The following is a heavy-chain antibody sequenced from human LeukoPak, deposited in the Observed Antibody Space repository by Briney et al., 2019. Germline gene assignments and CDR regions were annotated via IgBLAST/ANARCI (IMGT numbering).Heavy chain of an antibody. CDR3: ARDGDYYDSSGYYHPGAFDI. CDR1: GFTFSSYW. CDR2: IKQDGSEK. V-gene: IGHV3-7*01. J-gene: IGHJ3*02. D-gene: IGHD3-22*01. Sequence: GGSLRLSCAASGFTFSSYWMSWVRQAPGKGLEWVANIKQDGSEKYYVDSVKGRFTISRDNAKNSLYLQMNSLRAEDTAVYYCARDGDYYDSSGYYHPGAFDIWGQGTMVTVSS.